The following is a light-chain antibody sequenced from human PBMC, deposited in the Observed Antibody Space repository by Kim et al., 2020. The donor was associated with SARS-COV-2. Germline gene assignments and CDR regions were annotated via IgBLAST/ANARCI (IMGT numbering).Light chain of an antibody. CDR1: SSDIGTYDY. V-gene: IGLV2-8*01. J-gene: IGLJ2*01. CDR2: DVT. Sequence: GQSVTISCNGSSSDIGTYDYVSWYQQYPGKAPKLIIYDVTKRPSGVPDRFSGSKSANTASLTVSGLQAEDEDDYYCSSYAGSNNGVFGGGTQLTVL. CDR3: SSYAGSNNGV.